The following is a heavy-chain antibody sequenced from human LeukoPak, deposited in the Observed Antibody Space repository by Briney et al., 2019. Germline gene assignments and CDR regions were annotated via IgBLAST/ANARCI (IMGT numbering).Heavy chain of an antibody. CDR1: GASMTTYS. D-gene: IGHD2-21*01. Sequence: SETLSLTCSVSGASMTTYSWNWLRQSPGKGLAWIGYFSLGETTSYTSSLKSRVTISRDTSKNQVSLKLTSVTAADTAVYYCARWDELDWAFGTWGPGTLVTVSS. V-gene: IGHV4-59*08. J-gene: IGHJ5*02. CDR2: FSLGETT. CDR3: ARWDELDWAFGT.